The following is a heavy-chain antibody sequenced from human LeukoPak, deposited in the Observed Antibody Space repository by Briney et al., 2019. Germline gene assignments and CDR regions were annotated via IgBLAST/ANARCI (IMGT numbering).Heavy chain of an antibody. V-gene: IGHV4-61*02. Sequence: PSETLSLTCTVSGGSISSGSYYWSWIRQPAGKGLEWIGRIYTSGSTNYNPSLKSRVTISVDTSKNQFSLKLSSVTAADTAVYYCAREERRDGVSDYWGQGTLVTVSS. CDR2: IYTSGST. D-gene: IGHD5-24*01. CDR1: GGSISSGSYY. J-gene: IGHJ4*02. CDR3: AREERRDGVSDY.